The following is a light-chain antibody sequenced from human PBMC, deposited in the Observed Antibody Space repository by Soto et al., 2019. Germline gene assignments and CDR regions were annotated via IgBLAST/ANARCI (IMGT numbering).Light chain of an antibody. Sequence: EIVLTQSPGTLSWSPGERATLSFRASQSVSSNFLAWYQEKPGQAPRLLIYGASSRATGIPDRFSGSGSGTDFTLTISRLEPEDFAVYYCRQYGYSLVFAFGGGTKVEIK. CDR1: QSVSSNF. J-gene: IGKJ4*01. CDR2: GAS. CDR3: RQYGYSLVFA. V-gene: IGKV3-20*01.